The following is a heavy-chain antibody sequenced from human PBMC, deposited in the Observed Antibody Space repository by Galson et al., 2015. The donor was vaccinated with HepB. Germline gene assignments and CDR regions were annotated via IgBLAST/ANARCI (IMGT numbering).Heavy chain of an antibody. Sequence: SLRLSCAASGFTFSSYGMHWVRQAPGKGLEWVAVIWYDGSNKYYADSVKGRFTISRDNSKNTLYLQMNSLRAEDTAVYYCARSPYDFWSGSSWDYWGQGTLVTVSS. J-gene: IGHJ4*02. CDR3: ARSPYDFWSGSSWDY. D-gene: IGHD3-3*01. CDR2: IWYDGSNK. CDR1: GFTFSSYG. V-gene: IGHV3-33*01.